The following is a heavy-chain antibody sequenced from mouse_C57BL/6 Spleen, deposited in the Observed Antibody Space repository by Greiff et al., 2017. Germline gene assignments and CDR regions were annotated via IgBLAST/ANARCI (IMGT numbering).Heavy chain of an antibody. J-gene: IGHJ2*01. CDR2: IYPGDGDT. Sequence: QVQLQQSGAELVKPGASVKISCKASGYAFSSYWMNWVKQRPGKGLEWIGQIYPGDGDTNYNGEFKGKATLTADKSSSTAYMQLSSLTSEDSAVYYCARTRLRQRYYFDYGGKGTTLTVSS. CDR3: ARTRLRQRYYFDY. D-gene: IGHD2-4*01. V-gene: IGHV1-80*01. CDR1: GYAFSSYW.